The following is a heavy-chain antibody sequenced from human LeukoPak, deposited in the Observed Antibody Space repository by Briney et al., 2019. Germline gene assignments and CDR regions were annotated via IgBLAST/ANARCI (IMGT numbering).Heavy chain of an antibody. Sequence: ASVKVSCKSSGYTFTGYYMHWVRQAPGQGLEWMGWINPNSGGTNYAQKFQGRVTMTRDTSISTAYMELNRLRSDDTAVYYCARLSTVTTSFDYWGQGTLVTVSS. V-gene: IGHV1-2*02. CDR2: INPNSGGT. D-gene: IGHD4-17*01. CDR3: ARLSTVTTSFDY. CDR1: GYTFTGYY. J-gene: IGHJ4*02.